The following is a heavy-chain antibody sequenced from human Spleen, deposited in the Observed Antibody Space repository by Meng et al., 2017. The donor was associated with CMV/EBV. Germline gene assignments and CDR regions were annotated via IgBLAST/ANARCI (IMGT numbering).Heavy chain of an antibody. CDR1: GFTLSNNY. V-gene: IGHV3-53*01. J-gene: IGHJ4*02. D-gene: IGHD3-16*01. CDR2: IYVGGNT. CDR3: ARDYVWGPLGDY. Sequence: GESLKISCAASGFTLSNNYMSWVRQSPGKGLEWLSVIYVGGNTYSADSLRGRFTISRDNAKNSLYLQMNSLRAEDTAVYYCARDYVWGPLGDYWGQGTLVTVSS.